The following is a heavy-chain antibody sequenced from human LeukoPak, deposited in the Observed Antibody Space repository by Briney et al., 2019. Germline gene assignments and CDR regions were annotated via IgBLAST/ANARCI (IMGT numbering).Heavy chain of an antibody. V-gene: IGHV3-7*03. Sequence: GGSLRLSCAASGFTFSSYWVSWVRQAPGKGLEWVANIKQDGSEKYYVDSVKGRFTISRDNAKNSLYLQMNSLRAEDTAVYYCASELRYFDWLDAFDIWGQGTMVTVSS. J-gene: IGHJ3*02. CDR3: ASELRYFDWLDAFDI. CDR1: GFTFSSYW. CDR2: IKQDGSEK. D-gene: IGHD3-9*01.